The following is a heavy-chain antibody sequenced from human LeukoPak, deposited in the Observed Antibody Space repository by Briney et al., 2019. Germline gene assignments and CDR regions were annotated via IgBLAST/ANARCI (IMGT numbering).Heavy chain of an antibody. CDR2: INHSGGT. D-gene: IGHD3-10*01. V-gene: IGHV4-34*01. CDR1: GGSFSGYY. J-gene: IGHJ3*02. CDR3: AKSNGYGLVDI. Sequence: SETLSLTCAVYGGSFSGYYWSWLRQPPGKGLEWIGEINHSGGTNYNPSLKSRVTISVDTSKNQFSLKLSSVTAADTAVYYCAKSNGYGLVDIWGQGTTVTVSS.